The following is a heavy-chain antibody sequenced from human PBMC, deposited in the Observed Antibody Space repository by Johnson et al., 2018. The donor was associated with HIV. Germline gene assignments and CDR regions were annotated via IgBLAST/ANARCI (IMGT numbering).Heavy chain of an antibody. J-gene: IGHJ3*02. Sequence: VQLVESGGGLVQPGRSLRLSCAASGFTFDDYAMHWVRQAPGKGLEWVSGISWNSGSIGYADSVKGRFTISRDGSKNTLFLQMNSLRAEDTAVYYCARRCSSSSCSHGAFDIWGQGTVVTVSS. CDR2: ISWNSGSI. V-gene: IGHV3-9*01. D-gene: IGHD2-2*01. CDR1: GFTFDDYA. CDR3: ARRCSSSSCSHGAFDI.